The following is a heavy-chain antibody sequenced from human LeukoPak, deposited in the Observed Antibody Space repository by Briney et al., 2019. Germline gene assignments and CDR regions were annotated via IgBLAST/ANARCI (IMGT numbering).Heavy chain of an antibody. Sequence: GRSLRLSCAASGFTVSSNYMSWVRQAPGKGLEWVSVIYSGGSTYYADSVKGRFTISRHNSKNTLYLQMNSLRAEDTAVYYCASLLTFGGVIAPLHYYYGMDVWGQGTTVTVSS. CDR2: IYSGGST. CDR3: ASLLTFGGVIAPLHYYYGMDV. CDR1: GFTVSSNY. D-gene: IGHD3-16*02. J-gene: IGHJ6*02. V-gene: IGHV3-53*04.